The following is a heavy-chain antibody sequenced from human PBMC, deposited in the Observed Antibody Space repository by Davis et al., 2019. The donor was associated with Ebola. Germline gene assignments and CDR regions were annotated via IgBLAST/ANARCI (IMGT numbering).Heavy chain of an antibody. D-gene: IGHD2-15*01. Sequence: ASVKVSCKAPGYTFTNYAMHWVRQAPGQGLEWMGRINPNSGGTNYAQKFQGRVTMTRDTSISTAYMELSRLRSDDTAVYYCARVGCSGGSCYSYYGMDVWGKGTTVTVSS. CDR1: GYTFTNYA. J-gene: IGHJ6*04. CDR2: INPNSGGT. V-gene: IGHV1-2*06. CDR3: ARVGCSGGSCYSYYGMDV.